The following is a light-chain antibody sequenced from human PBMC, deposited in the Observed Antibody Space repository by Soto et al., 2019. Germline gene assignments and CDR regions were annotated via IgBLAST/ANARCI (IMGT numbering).Light chain of an antibody. Sequence: NFMLTQPHSVSEPPGKTVTISCTRSSGSIASNYVQWDQQRPGSAPTTVIYDDNQRPSGVPDRFSGSIDSSSNSASLTISGLKTEDEADYYCQSYDSSNHVVFGGGTKLTVL. CDR2: DDN. CDR1: SGSIASNY. J-gene: IGLJ2*01. V-gene: IGLV6-57*04. CDR3: QSYDSSNHVV.